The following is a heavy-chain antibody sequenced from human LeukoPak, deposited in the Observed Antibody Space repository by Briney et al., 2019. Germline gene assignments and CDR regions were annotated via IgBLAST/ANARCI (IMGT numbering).Heavy chain of an antibody. J-gene: IGHJ4*02. CDR1: GFTFSSYG. D-gene: IGHD5-18*01. CDR2: ISYDGSNK. Sequence: GGSLRLSCAASGFTFSSYGMHWVRQAPGKGLEWVAVISYDGSNKYYADSVKGRFTISRDNSKNTLYLQMNSLRAEDTAVYYCAKDRGGYSYGFDYWGQGTLVTVSS. V-gene: IGHV3-30*18. CDR3: AKDRGGYSYGFDY.